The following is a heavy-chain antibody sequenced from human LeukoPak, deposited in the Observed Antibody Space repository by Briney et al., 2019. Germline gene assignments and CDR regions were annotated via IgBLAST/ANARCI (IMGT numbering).Heavy chain of an antibody. CDR1: GFSFSSYE. V-gene: IGHV3-48*03. CDR2: VRGGGATM. Sequence: PGGSLRLSCAASGFSFSSYEMNWVRQAPGQGLEWISSVRGGGATMFYADSVRGRFTIFRDNAKSSLYLQMNSLRDEDTAVYYCARDPSLDQWAQGTLVSVS. J-gene: IGHJ5*02. CDR3: ARDPSLDQ.